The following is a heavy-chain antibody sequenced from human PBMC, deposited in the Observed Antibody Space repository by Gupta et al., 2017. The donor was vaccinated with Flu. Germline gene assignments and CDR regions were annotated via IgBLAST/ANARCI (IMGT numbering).Heavy chain of an antibody. J-gene: IGHJ4*02. CDR1: RYTFSSYD. Sequence: SRYTFSSYDSNWVRQAPGQGLEWMGWMNCNSGKTGYAQKFQGRVNMTRATSISTAYMELTSLRSEDTATYYCARGLDLFDYWGQGSPVTVSS. D-gene: IGHD3-3*01. CDR2: MNCNSGKT. V-gene: IGHV1-8*01. CDR3: ARGLDLFDY.